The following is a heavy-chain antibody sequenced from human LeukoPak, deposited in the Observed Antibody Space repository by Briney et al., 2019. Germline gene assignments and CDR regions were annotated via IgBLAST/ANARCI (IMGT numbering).Heavy chain of an antibody. J-gene: IGHJ4*02. D-gene: IGHD3-3*01. CDR2: INNDGSIT. V-gene: IGHV3-74*01. CDR3: ARTASGFYSAN. Sequence: GGSLRLSCAASGFSFSSYWMHWVRQAPGKGLVWVSRINNDGSITNYAESVKGRFTISRDNAKNTLYPQMNSLRGEDTAVYYCARTASGFYSANWGQGTLVTVSS. CDR1: GFSFSSYW.